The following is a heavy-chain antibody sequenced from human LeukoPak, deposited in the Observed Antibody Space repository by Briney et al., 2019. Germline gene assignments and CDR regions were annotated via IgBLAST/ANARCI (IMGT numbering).Heavy chain of an antibody. V-gene: IGHV3-11*03. Sequence: GGSLRLSCAASGFIFTDYYMSWIRQSPGEGLEWLSFIDIDSTSRNDADSVQGRFSISRDNAKNLLYLQMDSLRVDDTAVYYCARGHWGMDSWGPGTRVTVSS. J-gene: IGHJ4*02. CDR2: IDIDSTSR. CDR1: GFIFTDYY. D-gene: IGHD7-27*01. CDR3: ARGHWGMDS.